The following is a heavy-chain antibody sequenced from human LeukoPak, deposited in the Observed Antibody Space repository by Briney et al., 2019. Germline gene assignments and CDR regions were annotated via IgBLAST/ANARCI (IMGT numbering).Heavy chain of an antibody. Sequence: GGSLRLSCAASGFTFSTYAMIWVRQAPGKGLEWVANIKQDGSEKYYVDSVKGRFTISRDNAKNSLYLQMNSLRAEDTAVYYCARGRANNWNPGYYYGMDVWGQGTTVTVSS. D-gene: IGHD1-20*01. CDR1: GFTFSTYA. CDR2: IKQDGSEK. V-gene: IGHV3-7*01. J-gene: IGHJ6*02. CDR3: ARGRANNWNPGYYYGMDV.